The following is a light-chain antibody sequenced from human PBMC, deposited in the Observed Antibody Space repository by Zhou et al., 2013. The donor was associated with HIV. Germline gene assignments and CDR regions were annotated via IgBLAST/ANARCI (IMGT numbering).Light chain of an antibody. Sequence: IVLTQSPGTLSLSPGERATLSCRASQSVSSSYLAWYQQKPGQAPRLLIYGASSRATGIPDRFSGSGSGTDFTLTISRLEPEDFAVYYCQQYGSSPATFGLGTKVDIK. CDR2: GAS. CDR3: QQYGSSPAT. CDR1: QSVSSSY. J-gene: IGKJ1*01. V-gene: IGKV3-20*01.